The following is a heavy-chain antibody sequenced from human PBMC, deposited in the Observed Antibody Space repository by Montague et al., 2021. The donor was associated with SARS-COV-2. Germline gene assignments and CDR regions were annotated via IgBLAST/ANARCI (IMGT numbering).Heavy chain of an antibody. V-gene: IGHV4-59*08. J-gene: IGHJ3*01. CDR1: GGSTASHY. Sequence: SETLSLTCTVSGGSTASHYWNWIRQSPAKRPEWIGYVYYNGDTKCNPSLQSRVTISIDTSENQFSLRLNAVAAADTAVYVCARGCAFDPWGQGRMVTVSS. CDR2: VYYNGDT. D-gene: IGHD2-15*01. CDR3: ARGCAFDP.